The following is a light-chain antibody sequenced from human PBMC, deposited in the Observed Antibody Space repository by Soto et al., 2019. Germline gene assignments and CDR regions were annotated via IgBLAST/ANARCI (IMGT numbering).Light chain of an antibody. CDR3: QQYNTYSHMT. V-gene: IGKV1-39*01. CDR2: AAS. CDR1: QSISSY. Sequence: DIQMTQSPSSLSASVGDRVTITCRASQSISSYLNWYQQKPGKAPKLLIYAASSLQSGVPSRFSGSGSGTEFTLTISSLQPDDFATYYCQQYNTYSHMTFGQGTKVDIK. J-gene: IGKJ1*01.